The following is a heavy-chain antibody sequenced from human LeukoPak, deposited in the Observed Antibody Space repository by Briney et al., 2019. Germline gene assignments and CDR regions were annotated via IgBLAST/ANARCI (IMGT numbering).Heavy chain of an antibody. D-gene: IGHD3-10*01. Sequence: SETLSLTCTVSGGSISSYYWSWIRQPPGKGLEWIGYIYTSGSTNYNPSLKSRVTMSVDTSKNQFSLKLSSVTAADTAVYYCARSASGTGYYYYYYYMDVWGRGTTVTVSS. J-gene: IGHJ6*03. CDR3: ARSASGTGYYYYYYYMDV. CDR2: IYTSGST. V-gene: IGHV4-4*08. CDR1: GGSISSYY.